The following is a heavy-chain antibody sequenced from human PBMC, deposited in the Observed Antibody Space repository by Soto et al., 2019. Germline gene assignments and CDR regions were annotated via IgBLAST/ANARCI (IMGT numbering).Heavy chain of an antibody. J-gene: IGHJ6*02. D-gene: IGHD3-22*01. CDR1: GGTFSSYA. Sequence: QVQLVQSGAEVKKPGSSVKVSCKASGGTFSSYAISWVRQAPGQGLEWMGGIIPIFGTANYAQKFQGRVTITADDHTSTASKELMSRRCEDTAVYYCARDTPYDSSGYYYSYGMDVWGQGTTVTVSS. CDR2: IIPIFGTA. V-gene: IGHV1-69*01. CDR3: ARDTPYDSSGYYYSYGMDV.